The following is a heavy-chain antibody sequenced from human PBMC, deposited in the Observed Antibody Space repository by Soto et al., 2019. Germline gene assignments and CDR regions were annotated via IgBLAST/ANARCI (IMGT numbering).Heavy chain of an antibody. CDR2: IYYDGNS. V-gene: IGHV4-30-4*01. J-gene: IGHJ5*02. CDR1: GCSINSGDYY. Sequence: PSETLSLTCPVSGCSINSGDYYWTWVRQPPGKGLEWIGYIYYDGNSQHNPSLKSRVTMSIDTSKNQFSLNLSSVTAADTAVYYCARDRRWLPRGPNNWLDLWGQGTQVTVS. CDR3: ARDRRWLPRGPNNWLDL. D-gene: IGHD5-12*01.